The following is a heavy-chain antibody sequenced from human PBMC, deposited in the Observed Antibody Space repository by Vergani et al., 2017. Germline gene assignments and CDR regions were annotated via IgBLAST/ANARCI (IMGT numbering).Heavy chain of an antibody. V-gene: IGHV3-33*01. Sequence: QVQLVESGGGVVQPGRSLRLSCAASGFTFSSYGMHWVRQAPGKGREGVAVIWYDGSNKYYADSVKGRFTISRDNSKNTLYLQMNSLRAEDTAVYYCARDNSGSYYLDYWGQGTLVTVSS. D-gene: IGHD1-26*01. CDR2: IWYDGSNK. CDR1: GFTFSSYG. CDR3: ARDNSGSYYLDY. J-gene: IGHJ4*02.